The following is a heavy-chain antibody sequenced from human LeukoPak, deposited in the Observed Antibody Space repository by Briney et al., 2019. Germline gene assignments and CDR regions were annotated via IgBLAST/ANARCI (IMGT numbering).Heavy chain of an antibody. CDR2: IYYSGST. CDR3: ARDMVREPYNWFDP. J-gene: IGHJ5*02. CDR1: GGSISSGSYY. V-gene: IGHV4-39*07. Sequence: SETLSLTCTVSGGSISSGSYYWGWIRQPPGKGLEWIGSIYYSGSTYYNPSLKSRVTISVDTSKNQFSLKLSSVTAADTAVYYCARDMVREPYNWFDPWGQGTLVTVSS. D-gene: IGHD3-10*01.